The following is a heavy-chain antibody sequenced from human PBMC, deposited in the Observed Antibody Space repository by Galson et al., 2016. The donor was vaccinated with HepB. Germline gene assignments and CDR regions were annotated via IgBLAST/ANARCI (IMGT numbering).Heavy chain of an antibody. D-gene: IGHD4-17*01. CDR1: GGSISNTNW. V-gene: IGHV4-4*02. J-gene: IGHJ6*03. CDR3: ARGDNPDYGDYASAYYYMDV. CDR2: INHSGST. Sequence: LSLTCAVSGGSISNTNWWSWIRQPPGKGLEWIWEINHSGSTNYNPSLPSRLTISVDTSKNPFSLKLSSVTAADTAVYYCARGDNPDYGDYASAYYYMDVWGKGTTVTVSS.